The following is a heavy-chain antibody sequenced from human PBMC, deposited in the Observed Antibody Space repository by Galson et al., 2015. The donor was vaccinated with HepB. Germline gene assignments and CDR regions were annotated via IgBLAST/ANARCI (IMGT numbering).Heavy chain of an antibody. Sequence: SLRLSCAASGFAFSRYAMSWVRQAPGKGLEWVSAISGSDGSTYFADSGKGRFSIFRDNSKNTLYLQLNSLRAEDTAVYYCAAHTADGESTFDFWGQGTLVTVSS. D-gene: IGHD4-17*01. CDR3: AAHTADGESTFDF. V-gene: IGHV3-23*01. CDR1: GFAFSRYA. CDR2: ISGSDGST. J-gene: IGHJ4*02.